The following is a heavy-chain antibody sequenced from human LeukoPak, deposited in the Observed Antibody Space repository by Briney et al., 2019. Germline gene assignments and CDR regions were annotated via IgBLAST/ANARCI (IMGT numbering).Heavy chain of an antibody. D-gene: IGHD3-22*01. V-gene: IGHV3-48*04. CDR1: GFTFSSYS. J-gene: IGHJ4*02. CDR3: ARDRGYYSDTSGYFDY. CDR2: ISSSSSTI. Sequence: PGGSLRLSCAASGFTFSSYSMNWVRQAPGKGLEWVSYISSSSSTIYYADSVKGRFTISRDNAKNSLYLQMNSLRAEDTAVYYCARDRGYYSDTSGYFDYWGQGTLVTVSS.